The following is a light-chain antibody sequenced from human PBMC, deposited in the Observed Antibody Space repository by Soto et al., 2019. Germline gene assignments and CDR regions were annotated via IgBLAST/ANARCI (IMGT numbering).Light chain of an antibody. CDR1: SSDVGGYNY. CDR3: VSYIESTVTHWV. Sequence: QSALTQPASVSGSPGQSITISCTGTSSDVGGYNYVSWYQQHPGKAPKMLIFEVSTRPSGISDRFSGSKSGDTASLTISGLQAEDEADYYCVSYIESTVTHWVFGGGTKVTVL. CDR2: EVS. J-gene: IGLJ3*02. V-gene: IGLV2-14*01.